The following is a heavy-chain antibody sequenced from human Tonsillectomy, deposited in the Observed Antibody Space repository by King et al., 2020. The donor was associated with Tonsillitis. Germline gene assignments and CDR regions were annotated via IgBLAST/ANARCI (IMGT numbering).Heavy chain of an antibody. J-gene: IGHJ4*02. V-gene: IGHV3-30*18. Sequence: VQLVESGGGVVQPGRSLRLSCSASGFTFSKYGMHWVRQAPGKGLEWVAVVSFDGSKKYFIDSGKGRFTISRDNSMNTVNLQMNSLRPEDTAVYYCAKVDDTSSGENYFDYWGQGTLVTVSA. CDR1: GFTFSKYG. D-gene: IGHD3-10*01. CDR3: AKVDDTSSGENYFDY. CDR2: VSFDGSKK.